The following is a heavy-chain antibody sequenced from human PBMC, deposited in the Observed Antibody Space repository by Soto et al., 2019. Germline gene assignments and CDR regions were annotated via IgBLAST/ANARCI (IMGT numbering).Heavy chain of an antibody. CDR1: GFTFSSYG. CDR2: IWYDGSNK. CDR3: ARDGYCSGGSCYSVPVFDY. V-gene: IGHV3-33*01. J-gene: IGHJ4*02. D-gene: IGHD2-15*01. Sequence: PGGSLRLSCAASGFTFSSYGMRWVRQAPGKGLEWVAVIWYDGSNKYYADSVKGRFTISRDNSKNTLYLQMNSLRAEDTAVYYCARDGYCSGGSCYSVPVFDYWGQGTLVTVSS.